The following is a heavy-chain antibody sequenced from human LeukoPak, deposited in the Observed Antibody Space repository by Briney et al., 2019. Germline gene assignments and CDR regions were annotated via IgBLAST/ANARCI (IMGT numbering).Heavy chain of an antibody. CDR3: AKDPAIVLLWFGESEDY. J-gene: IGHJ4*02. D-gene: IGHD3-10*01. V-gene: IGHV3-23*01. Sequence: PGGSLRLSCAASGFTFSSYAMSWVRQAPGKGLEWVSAISGSGGSTYYADSVKGRFTISRDNSKNTLYLQMNSVRAEDTAVYYCAKDPAIVLLWFGESEDYWGQGTLVTVSS. CDR2: ISGSGGST. CDR1: GFTFSSYA.